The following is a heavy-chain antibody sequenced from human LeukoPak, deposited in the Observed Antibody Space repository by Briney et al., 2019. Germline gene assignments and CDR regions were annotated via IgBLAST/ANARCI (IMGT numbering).Heavy chain of an antibody. D-gene: IGHD3-22*01. CDR2: IIPIFGTA. Sequence: SVKVSCKASGGTFSSYAISWVRQAPGQGLEWMGGIIPIFGTANYAQKFQGRVTITADESTSTAYMELSSLRSGDTAVYYCARGPDYYDSSGYDYYYMDVWGKGTTVTVSS. CDR3: ARGPDYYDSSGYDYYYMDV. V-gene: IGHV1-69*13. J-gene: IGHJ6*03. CDR1: GGTFSSYA.